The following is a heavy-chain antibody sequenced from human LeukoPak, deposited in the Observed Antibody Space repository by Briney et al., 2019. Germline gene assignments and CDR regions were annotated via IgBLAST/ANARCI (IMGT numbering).Heavy chain of an antibody. J-gene: IGHJ4*02. V-gene: IGHV4-31*03. CDR1: GGSISSGGHY. Sequence: SETLSLTCTVSGGSISSGGHYWSWIRQHPWKGLEWIGNIYYSGSTYYNPSLKSRVAISLDTSKNQFSLRLSSVTAADTAVYYCARDTKGYGDYGYWGQGTLVTVSS. D-gene: IGHD4-17*01. CDR2: IYYSGST. CDR3: ARDTKGYGDYGY.